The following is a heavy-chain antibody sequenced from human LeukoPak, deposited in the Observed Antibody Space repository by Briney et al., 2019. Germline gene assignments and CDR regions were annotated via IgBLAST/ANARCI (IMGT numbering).Heavy chain of an antibody. CDR2: IYSSGST. CDR3: ARGGSSWYYFDY. V-gene: IGHV4-59*08. CDR1: GDSISNYY. J-gene: IGHJ4*02. D-gene: IGHD6-13*01. Sequence: PSETLSLTCTVSGDSISNYYWSWIRQPPGKGLDWIGYIYSSGSTNYNPSLKSRVTISVDTSKNQFSLKLSSVTAADTAVYYCARGGSSWYYFDYWGQGTLVTVSS.